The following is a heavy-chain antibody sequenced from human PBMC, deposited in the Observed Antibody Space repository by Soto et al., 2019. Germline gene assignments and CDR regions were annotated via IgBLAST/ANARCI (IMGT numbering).Heavy chain of an antibody. CDR1: GGFNNYA. CDR3: ARTSMTRIDY. J-gene: IGHJ4*02. D-gene: IGHD4-17*01. Sequence: ASVKVSCKASGGFNNYAVSWVRQAPGQGLEWMGVTIPELGTSNYAQRLQGRVTITVDKATNTAYLNLTTLTSEDTAIYYCARTSMTRIDYWGQGTLVTVSS. V-gene: IGHV1-69*10. CDR2: TIPELGTS.